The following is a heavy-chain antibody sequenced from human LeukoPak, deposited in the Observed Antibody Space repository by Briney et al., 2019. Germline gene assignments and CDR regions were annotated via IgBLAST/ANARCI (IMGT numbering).Heavy chain of an antibody. CDR2: IYYTRST. CDR3: ARGSGSATVTPFDF. Sequence: SETLSLTCSVAGGSISSYYWSWLRQPPGKGLEWIGSIYYTRSTNYTPYLKSRVTISVDTSKNQVSLRLSSVTPADTAVYYCARGSGSATVTPFDFGGQGKMVTVSS. V-gene: IGHV4-59*01. CDR1: GGSISSYY. J-gene: IGHJ3*01. D-gene: IGHD4-17*01.